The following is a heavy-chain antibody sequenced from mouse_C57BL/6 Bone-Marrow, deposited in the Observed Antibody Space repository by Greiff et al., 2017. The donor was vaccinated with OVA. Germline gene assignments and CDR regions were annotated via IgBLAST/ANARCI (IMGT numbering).Heavy chain of an antibody. CDR1: GFTFSDAW. CDR3: TRNTTVVGGYFDV. Sequence: EVKLMESGGGLVQPGGSMKLSCAASGFTFSDAWMDWVRQSPEKGLEWVAEIRNKANNHATYYAESVKGRFTISRDDSKSSVYLQMNSLRAEDTGIYYCTRNTTVVGGYFDVWGTGTTVTVSS. CDR2: IRNKANNHAT. V-gene: IGHV6-6*01. D-gene: IGHD1-1*01. J-gene: IGHJ1*03.